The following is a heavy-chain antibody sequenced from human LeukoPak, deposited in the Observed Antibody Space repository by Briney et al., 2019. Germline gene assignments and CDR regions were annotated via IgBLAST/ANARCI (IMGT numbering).Heavy chain of an antibody. Sequence: GASVNVSCKASGYTFTSYDINWVRQATGQGLEWMGWMNPNSGNTDYAQKFQGRVTMTRNTSISTAYMELSSLRSEDTAVYYCASALGYCSGGSCYGMRAFDIWGQGTMVTVSS. V-gene: IGHV1-8*01. J-gene: IGHJ3*02. CDR1: GYTFTSYD. CDR2: MNPNSGNT. CDR3: ASALGYCSGGSCYGMRAFDI. D-gene: IGHD2-15*01.